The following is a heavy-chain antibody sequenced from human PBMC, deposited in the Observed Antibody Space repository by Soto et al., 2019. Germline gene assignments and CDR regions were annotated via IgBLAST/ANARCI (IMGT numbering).Heavy chain of an antibody. D-gene: IGHD6-19*01. CDR3: ASHSSGWSRYYYYYMYV. J-gene: IGHJ6*03. CDR1: GGSISSYY. Sequence: QVQLQESGPGLVKPSETLSLTCTVPGGSISSYYWSWIRQPPGKGLEWIGYIYYSGSTNYNPSLKCRVTISVDTSKHQFSLKLSSVTAADTAVYYCASHSSGWSRYYYYYMYVWGKGTTVTVSS. V-gene: IGHV4-59*08. CDR2: IYYSGST.